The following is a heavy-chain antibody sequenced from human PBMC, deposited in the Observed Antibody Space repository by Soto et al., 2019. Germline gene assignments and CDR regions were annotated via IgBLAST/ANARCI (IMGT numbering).Heavy chain of an antibody. D-gene: IGHD3-9*01. J-gene: IGHJ4*02. CDR3: GRGIYDILTGWKYYFDY. CDR2: MNPNSGNT. Sequence: ASVKVSCKASGYTFTSYDINWVRQATGQGLEWMGWMNPNSGNTGYAQKFQGRVTMTRNTSISTAYMELSSLRSEDTAVYYCGRGIYDILTGWKYYFDYWGQGTLVTVSS. V-gene: IGHV1-8*01. CDR1: GYTFTSYD.